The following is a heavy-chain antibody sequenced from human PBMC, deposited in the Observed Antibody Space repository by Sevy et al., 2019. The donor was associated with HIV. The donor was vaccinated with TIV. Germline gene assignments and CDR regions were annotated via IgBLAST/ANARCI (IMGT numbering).Heavy chain of an antibody. CDR3: VRVGIETAFYGMDV. V-gene: IGHV3-48*03. CDR1: GFTFSSYE. Sequence: GGSLRLSCAVSGFTFSSYEMNWVRQAPGKGLEWVSYIGSRGSPINYADSVKGRITISRDNAKNSLYLQMNSLRAEDTAVYYCVRVGIETAFYGMDVWGQGTTVTVSS. CDR2: IGSRGSPI. J-gene: IGHJ6*02.